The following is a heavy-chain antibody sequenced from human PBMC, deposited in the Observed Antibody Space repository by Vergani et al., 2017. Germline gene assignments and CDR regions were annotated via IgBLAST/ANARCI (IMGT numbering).Heavy chain of an antibody. CDR2: IISIFGTA. D-gene: IGHD3-10*01. J-gene: IGHJ4*02. Sequence: QVQLVQSGAEVKKPGSSVKVSCKASGGTFSSYAISWVRQAPGQGLEWMGRIISIFGTANYAQKFQGRVTITADESTSTAYMELSSLRSEDTAVYYCARGLDSFLGGSGCYYDYWGQGTLVTVSS. CDR3: ARGLDSFLGGSGCYYDY. V-gene: IGHV1-69*13. CDR1: GGTFSSYA.